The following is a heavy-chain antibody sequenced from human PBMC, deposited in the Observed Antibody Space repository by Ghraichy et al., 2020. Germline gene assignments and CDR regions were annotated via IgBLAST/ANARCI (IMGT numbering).Heavy chain of an antibody. CDR2: ISSSSSYI. V-gene: IGHV3-21*01. CDR1: GFTFSSYS. CDR3: ARGDYGGNSVRLDY. Sequence: GGSLRLSCAASGFTFSSYSMNWVRQAPGKGLEWVSSISSSSSYIYYADSVKGRFTISRDNAKNSLYLQMNSLRAEDTAVYYCARGDYGGNSVRLDYWGQGTLVTVSS. J-gene: IGHJ4*02. D-gene: IGHD4-23*01.